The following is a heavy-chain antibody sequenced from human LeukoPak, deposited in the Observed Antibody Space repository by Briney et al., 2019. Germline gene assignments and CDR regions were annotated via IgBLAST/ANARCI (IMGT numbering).Heavy chain of an antibody. Sequence: SETLSLTCTVSGDSISTYYWSWIRQPAGKGLEWVGRIYPSGSTNYNPSLESRVTMSIDTSKNQFSLKLTSVTAADTAVYYCARDLPTYYDFWTGYAFDIWGQGTMVTVSS. CDR2: IYPSGST. D-gene: IGHD3-3*01. V-gene: IGHV4-4*07. CDR1: GDSISTYY. CDR3: ARDLPTYYDFWTGYAFDI. J-gene: IGHJ3*02.